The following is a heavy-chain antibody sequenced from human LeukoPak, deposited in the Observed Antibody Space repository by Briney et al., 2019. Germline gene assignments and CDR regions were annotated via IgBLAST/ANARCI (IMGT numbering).Heavy chain of an antibody. CDR1: GFTFSDYY. CDR2: ISISGGTI. D-gene: IGHD3-22*01. V-gene: IGHV3-11*04. J-gene: IGHJ3*02. Sequence: GGSLRLSCAASGFTFSDYYMSWIRQAPGEGLEWVSYISISGGTIYYADSVKGRFTISRDNAKNSLYLQMNSLRAEDTAVYYCARVPHLFYYDSSGSYDAFDIWGQGTMVTVSS. CDR3: ARVPHLFYYDSSGSYDAFDI.